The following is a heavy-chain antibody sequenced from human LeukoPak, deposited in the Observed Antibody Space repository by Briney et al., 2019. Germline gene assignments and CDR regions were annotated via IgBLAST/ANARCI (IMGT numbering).Heavy chain of an antibody. V-gene: IGHV1-69*04. J-gene: IGHJ5*02. CDR3: ARDGALGKTYNWFDP. D-gene: IGHD4-23*01. Sequence: SVKVSCKASGGTFSSYAISWVRQAPGQGLEWMGRIIPILGIANYAQKFQGRVTITADKSTSTAYMELSSLRSEDTAVYYCARDGALGKTYNWFDPWGQGTLVTVSS. CDR1: GGTFSSYA. CDR2: IIPILGIA.